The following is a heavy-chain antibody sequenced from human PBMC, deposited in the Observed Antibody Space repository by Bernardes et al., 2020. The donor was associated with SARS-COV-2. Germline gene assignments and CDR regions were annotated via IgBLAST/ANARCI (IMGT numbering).Heavy chain of an antibody. Sequence: GGSLRLSCAASGFTFSSYSMSWVRQAPGKGLEWVSSIGSSGSFIYYADSVKGRFTISRDNTKNSLYLQMNSLRAEDTAVYYCARGPGSSSRSGYWGQGTLVTVSS. D-gene: IGHD6-6*01. CDR3: ARGPGSSSRSGY. V-gene: IGHV3-21*01. CDR2: IGSSGSFI. J-gene: IGHJ4*02. CDR1: GFTFSSYS.